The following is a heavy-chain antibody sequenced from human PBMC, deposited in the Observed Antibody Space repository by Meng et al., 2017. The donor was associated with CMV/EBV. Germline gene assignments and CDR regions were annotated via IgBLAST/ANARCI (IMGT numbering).Heavy chain of an antibody. D-gene: IGHD2-15*01. Sequence: SAKVSCKASGGTFSSYTISWVRQAPGQGLEWMGRIIAILGIANYAQKFQGRVTITADKSTSTAYMELSSLRSEDTAVYYCARDGVVLNNWFDPWGQGTLVTVSS. CDR1: GGTFSSYT. V-gene: IGHV1-69*04. J-gene: IGHJ5*02. CDR3: ARDGVVLNNWFDP. CDR2: IIAILGIA.